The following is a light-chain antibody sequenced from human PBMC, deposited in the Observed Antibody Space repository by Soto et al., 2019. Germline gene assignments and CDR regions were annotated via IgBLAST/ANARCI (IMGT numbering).Light chain of an antibody. CDR2: DAS. V-gene: IGKV3-15*01. CDR1: QSISSN. Sequence: ETVMTQSPATLSVSPGERPTLSCSASQSISSNLAWFQQKPGQAPRLLIYDASTMATGFPARFSGSGSGTEFTLTISRLEPEDFAVYYCQQYGSSPTWTFGQGTKVDIK. J-gene: IGKJ1*01. CDR3: QQYGSSPTWT.